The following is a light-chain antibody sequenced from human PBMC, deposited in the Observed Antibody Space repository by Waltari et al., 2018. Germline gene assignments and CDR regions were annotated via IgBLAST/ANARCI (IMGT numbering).Light chain of an antibody. J-gene: IGKJ2*01. CDR3: QQYDNLPYT. CDR2: ARS. V-gene: IGKV1-33*01. CDR1: QATNTH. Sequence: DIQMTQSPSSLSASVGDRVTITCQASQATNTHFNWYQQKAGTAPKVQIYARSNLEIGVPLRFSGSGSGTDFIFTISSLQPEDIAAYYCQQYDNLPYTFGQGTKVEI.